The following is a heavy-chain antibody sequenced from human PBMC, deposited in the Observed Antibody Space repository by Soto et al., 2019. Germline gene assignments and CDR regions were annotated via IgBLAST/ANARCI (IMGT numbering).Heavy chain of an antibody. V-gene: IGHV3-30*18. Sequence: QVQLVESGGDVVQPGESLRLSCVASGFTFRWFAMLWVRQAPGKGLEWVAAVSYEGTTKTYSDDVKGRFTISRDNSRNTVYLQLDNLRREDTAMDYCAKDDREAVAGAVHFYGMDVWGHWTSVTVSS. CDR3: AKDDREAVAGAVHFYGMDV. CDR2: VSYEGTTK. D-gene: IGHD6-19*01. J-gene: IGHJ6*02. CDR1: GFTFRWFA.